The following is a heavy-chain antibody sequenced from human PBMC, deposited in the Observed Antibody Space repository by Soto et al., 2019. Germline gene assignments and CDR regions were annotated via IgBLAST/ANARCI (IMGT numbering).Heavy chain of an antibody. CDR1: GFTFSSYA. V-gene: IGHV3-23*01. J-gene: IGHJ4*02. CDR2: ISGSSGDGT. D-gene: IGHD6-6*01. CDR3: AKDGAYSSSSLYYFDY. Sequence: GGSLRLSCAASGFTFSSYAMSWVRQAPGKGLEWVSAISGSSGDGTYYADSVKGRFTISRDNSKNTLELQMNSLRAEDTVVYYCAKDGAYSSSSLYYFDYWGQGTLVTVSS.